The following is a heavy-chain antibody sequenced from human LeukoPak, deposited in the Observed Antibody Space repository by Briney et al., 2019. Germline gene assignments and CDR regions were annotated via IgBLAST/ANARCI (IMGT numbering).Heavy chain of an antibody. CDR1: GASISSGDYY. CDR2: IYHSGSN. J-gene: IGHJ4*02. Sequence: SETLSLTCTVSGASISSGDYYWSWIRQPPGKGLEWIGYIYHSGSNYYNPSLKSRVAISLHTSENQFSLKLSSVTAADTAVFYCARVGIGDSTGYYVDNWGRGTLVTVSS. V-gene: IGHV4-30-4*01. D-gene: IGHD3-22*01. CDR3: ARVGIGDSTGYYVDN.